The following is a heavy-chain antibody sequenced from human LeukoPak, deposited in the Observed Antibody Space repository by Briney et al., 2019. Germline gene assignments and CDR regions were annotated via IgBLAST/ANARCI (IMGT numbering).Heavy chain of an antibody. CDR3: ARERGGGRFWSEDPYYFDY. CDR1: GYTFTGYY. CDR2: INPNSGGT. J-gene: IGHJ4*02. D-gene: IGHD3/OR15-3a*01. V-gene: IGHV1-2*02. Sequence: EASVKVSCKASGYTFTGYYMHWVRQAPGQGLEWMGWINPNSGGTNYAQKFQGRVTMTRDTSISTAYMELSRLRSDDTAVYYCARERGGGRFWSEDPYYFDYWGQGTLVTVSS.